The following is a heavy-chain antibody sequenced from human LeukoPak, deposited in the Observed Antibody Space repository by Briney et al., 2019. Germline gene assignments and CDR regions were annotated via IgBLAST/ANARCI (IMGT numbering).Heavy chain of an antibody. D-gene: IGHD6-13*01. CDR1: GFTFSSYG. CDR2: IRYDGSNK. CDR3: AKDLQPGTKIAAAGY. Sequence: GGSLRLSCAASGFTFSSYGMHWVRQAPGKGLEWVAFIRYDGSNKYYADSVKGRFTISRDNSKNTLYLQMNSLRAEDTAVYYCAKDLQPGTKIAAAGYWGQGTLVTVSS. J-gene: IGHJ4*02. V-gene: IGHV3-30*02.